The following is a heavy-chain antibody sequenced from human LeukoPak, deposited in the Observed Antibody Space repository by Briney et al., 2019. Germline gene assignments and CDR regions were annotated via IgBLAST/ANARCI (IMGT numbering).Heavy chain of an antibody. CDR2: IYYSGST. CDR1: GGSISSYY. J-gene: IGHJ3*02. Sequence: SETLSLTCTVSGGSISSYYWSWIRQPPGKGLEWIGSIYYSGSTYYNPSLKSRVTISVDTSKNQFSLKLSSVTAADTAVYYCARDHHRRLYDSQARDTFDIWGQGTMVTVSS. V-gene: IGHV4-59*12. CDR3: ARDHHRRLYDSQARDTFDI. D-gene: IGHD3-22*01.